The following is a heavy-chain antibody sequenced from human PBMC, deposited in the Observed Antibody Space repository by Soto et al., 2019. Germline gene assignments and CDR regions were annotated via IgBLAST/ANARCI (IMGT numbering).Heavy chain of an antibody. D-gene: IGHD3-10*01. CDR2: ISGSGGRI. CDR3: AKVSLWFAELPPSY. CDR1: GFTFGNSA. J-gene: IGHJ4*02. V-gene: IGHV3-23*01. Sequence: PGGSLRLSCAASGFTFGNSALSWVRQTPGKGLEWVSGISGSGGRISYADSVKGRFTISRDNSKNTVCLQMNSLRAGDTAVYYCAKVSLWFAELPPSYWGQGTLVTVSS.